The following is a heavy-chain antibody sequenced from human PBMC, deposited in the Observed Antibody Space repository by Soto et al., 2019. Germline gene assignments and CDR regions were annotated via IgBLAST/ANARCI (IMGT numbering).Heavy chain of an antibody. CDR2: MNPNSGNT. Sequence: ASVKVSCKASGYTFTSYDINWVRQATGQGLEWMGWMNPNSGNTGYAQKFQGRVTMTRNTSISTAYMELSSLRSEDTAVYYCATLITYNYDFWSGKTYGAFDIWGQGTKVTVSS. V-gene: IGHV1-8*01. D-gene: IGHD3-3*01. CDR1: GYTFTSYD. CDR3: ATLITYNYDFWSGKTYGAFDI. J-gene: IGHJ3*02.